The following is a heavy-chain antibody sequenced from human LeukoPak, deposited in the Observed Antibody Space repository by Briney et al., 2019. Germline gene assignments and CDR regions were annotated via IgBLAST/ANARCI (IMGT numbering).Heavy chain of an antibody. J-gene: IGHJ4*02. D-gene: IGHD3-3*01. V-gene: IGHV1-24*01. CDR3: ASGFDITRGDY. CDR2: FDPEDGET. Sequence: ASVKVSCKVSGYTLTELSMHWVRQAPGKGLEWMGGFDPEDGETIYAQKFQGRVTMTRNTSISTAYMELSSLRSEDTAVYYCASGFDITRGDYWGQGTLVTVSS. CDR1: GYTLTELS.